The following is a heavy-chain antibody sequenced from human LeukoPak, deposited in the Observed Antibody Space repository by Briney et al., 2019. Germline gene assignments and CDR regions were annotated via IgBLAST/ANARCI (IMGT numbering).Heavy chain of an antibody. CDR1: GYSFTSYW. Sequence: GESLKISCKGSGYSFTSYWIGWVRQMPAKGLEWRGVIYPGDSDTRYSPSFQGQVTISADKSISTSYLQRSSLKASDTAMYYCARFPSPKTWRWFTGGDYWGQGTLVTVSS. V-gene: IGHV5-51*01. J-gene: IGHJ4*02. CDR2: IYPGDSDT. CDR3: ARFPSPKTWRWFTGGDY. D-gene: IGHD3-10*01.